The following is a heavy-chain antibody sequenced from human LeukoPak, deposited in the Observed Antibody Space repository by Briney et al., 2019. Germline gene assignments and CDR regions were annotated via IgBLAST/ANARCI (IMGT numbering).Heavy chain of an antibody. Sequence: GGSLRLSCEASGFTFRNYAMSWVRQARGKGLEWLSAISGSGDATYHGDSVQGWFTISRDNFKNTLYLQMNSLRAEDTAVYYCAKDPGPYDYYGMDVWGQGTTVTVSS. V-gene: IGHV3-23*01. CDR2: ISGSGDAT. J-gene: IGHJ6*02. CDR1: GFTFRNYA. CDR3: AKDPGPYDYYGMDV.